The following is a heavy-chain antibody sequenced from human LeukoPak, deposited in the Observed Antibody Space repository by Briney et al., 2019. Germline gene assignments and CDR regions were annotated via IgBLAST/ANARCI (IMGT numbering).Heavy chain of an antibody. D-gene: IGHD2-2*01. CDR3: AGGYCSSTSCYVDY. CDR2: IYYSGST. V-gene: IGHV4-59*01. Sequence: SETLSLTCTVSGGSISSYYWSWIRQPPGKGLEWIGYIYYSGSTNYNPSLKSRVTMSVDTSKNQFSLKLSSVTAADTAVYYCAGGYCSSTSCYVDYWGQGTLVTVSS. CDR1: GGSISSYY. J-gene: IGHJ4*02.